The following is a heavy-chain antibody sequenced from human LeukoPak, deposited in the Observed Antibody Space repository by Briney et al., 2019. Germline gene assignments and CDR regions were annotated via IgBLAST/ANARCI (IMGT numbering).Heavy chain of an antibody. CDR2: VSASGGTT. J-gene: IGHJ4*02. V-gene: IGHV3-23*01. D-gene: IGHD6-19*01. CDR3: AKGHYTSGRNFFDY. Sequence: GGSLRLSCAATGFTFNNNAMDWVRLAPGKGLEWVSSVSASGGTTDYADSVMGRFTISRDNSKNMLYLQMNSLRVEDTALYYCAKGHYTSGRNFFDYWGQGALVTVSS. CDR1: GFTFNNNA.